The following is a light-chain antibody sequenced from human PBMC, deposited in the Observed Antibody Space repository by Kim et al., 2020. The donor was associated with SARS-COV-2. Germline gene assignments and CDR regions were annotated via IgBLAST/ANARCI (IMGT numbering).Light chain of an antibody. CDR3: QQFNSYPT. J-gene: IGKJ4*01. CDR2: DAS. CDR1: QGISSA. V-gene: IGKV1-13*02. Sequence: AIQLTQSPSSLSASVGDRVTITCRASQGISSALAWYQQKPGKAPKLLIYDASSLESGVPSRFSGSGSGTDFTLTISSLQPEDFATYYRQQFNSYPTFGGGTKLEI.